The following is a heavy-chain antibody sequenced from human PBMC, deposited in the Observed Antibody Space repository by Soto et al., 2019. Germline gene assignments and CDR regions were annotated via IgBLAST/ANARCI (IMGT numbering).Heavy chain of an antibody. Sequence: SETLSLTCTVSGGSISSYYWSWIRQPAGKGLEWIGRIYTSGSTNYNPSLKSRVTMSVDTSKNQFSLKLSSVTAADTAVYYCARGSTMKTRGPREYYYYYGMDVWGQGTTVTVSS. J-gene: IGHJ6*02. CDR3: ARGSTMKTRGPREYYYYYGMDV. V-gene: IGHV4-4*07. CDR1: GGSISSYY. CDR2: IYTSGST. D-gene: IGHD3-22*01.